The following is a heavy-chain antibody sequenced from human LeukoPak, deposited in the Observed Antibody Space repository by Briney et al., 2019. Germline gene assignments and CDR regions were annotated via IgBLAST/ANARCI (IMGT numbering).Heavy chain of an antibody. Sequence: PGGSLRLSCAASGFTFTSYSMPWVRQAPGKGLEWVAVVSYDGSKKYYADSVKGRFTISRDNSKNSLYLQMNSLRAEDTAVYFCARDKAVNWGQGTLVTVSS. J-gene: IGHJ4*02. V-gene: IGHV3-30*04. CDR2: VSYDGSKK. CDR3: ARDKAVN. D-gene: IGHD6-19*01. CDR1: GFTFTSYS.